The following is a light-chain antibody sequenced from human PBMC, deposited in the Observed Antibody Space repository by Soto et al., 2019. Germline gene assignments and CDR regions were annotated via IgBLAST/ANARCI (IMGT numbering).Light chain of an antibody. CDR1: QGISSL. CDR2: DAS. CDR3: QQFYDYPLT. J-gene: IGKJ5*01. V-gene: IGKV1D-13*01. Sequence: AIQLTQSPSSLSASVGDRVTITFRASQGISSLFAWYQQKPGKAPKLLIYDASSLESGVPSRFSGSGSGTDFALTISSLQPEDFATYYCQQFYDYPLTFGGGTRLEIK.